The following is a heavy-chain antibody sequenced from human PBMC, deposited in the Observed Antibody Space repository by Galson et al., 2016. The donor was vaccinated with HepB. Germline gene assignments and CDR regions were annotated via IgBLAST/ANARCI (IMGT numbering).Heavy chain of an antibody. CDR3: ARDLVDTSMGEYFYYYGLDV. D-gene: IGHD5-18*01. CDR2: ISSRAGAI. Sequence: SLRLSCAASGFTFSDYYMSWIRQAPGKGLEWVSSISSRAGAIYYADFVQDRFTISRDNAKTSVYLQMNSLRADDTAVYYCARDLVDTSMGEYFYYYGLDVWGQGTTVTVAS. CDR1: GFTFSDYY. J-gene: IGHJ6*02. V-gene: IGHV3-11*01.